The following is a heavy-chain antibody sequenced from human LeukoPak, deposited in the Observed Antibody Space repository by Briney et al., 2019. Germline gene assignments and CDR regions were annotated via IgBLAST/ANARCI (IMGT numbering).Heavy chain of an antibody. CDR2: INSDGSST. CDR1: GFTFSSYW. CDR3: ARRQESLYYYYMDV. Sequence: GGSLRLSCAASGFTFSSYWMHWVRQAPGKGLVWVSRINSDGSSTSYADSVKGRFTISRDNAKNTLYLQMNSLRAEDTAVYYCARRQESLYYYYMDVRGKGTTVTVSS. J-gene: IGHJ6*03. V-gene: IGHV3-74*01.